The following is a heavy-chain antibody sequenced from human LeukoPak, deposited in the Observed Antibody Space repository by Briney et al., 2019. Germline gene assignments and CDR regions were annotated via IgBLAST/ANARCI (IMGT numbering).Heavy chain of an antibody. Sequence: PGGSLRLSCAASGFTFSSYWMSWVRQAPGKGLEWVANMNRDGSGKNYVDSIKGRFTISRDNAANSLYLQTNSLRVEDTAVYYCAKERRGYSYGYIDYWGQGSLVSVSS. CDR1: GFTFSSYW. D-gene: IGHD5-18*01. V-gene: IGHV3-7*01. CDR2: MNRDGSGK. CDR3: AKERRGYSYGYIDY. J-gene: IGHJ4*02.